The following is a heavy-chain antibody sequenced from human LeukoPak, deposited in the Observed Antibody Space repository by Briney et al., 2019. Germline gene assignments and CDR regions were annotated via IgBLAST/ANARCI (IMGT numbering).Heavy chain of an antibody. CDR2: INCITGDT. J-gene: IGHJ4*02. CDR3: AREIAATGAAVDY. V-gene: IGHV1-2*06. D-gene: IGHD6-13*01. CDR1: GYTFTDYY. Sequence: WASVRVSCKASGYTFTDYYIHWLRQAPRQGLEWMGRINCITGDTRSAQKFQGRVTMTRDTSISTAYMQLSSLRSDDTAVYYCAREIAATGAAVDYWGQGILVTVSS.